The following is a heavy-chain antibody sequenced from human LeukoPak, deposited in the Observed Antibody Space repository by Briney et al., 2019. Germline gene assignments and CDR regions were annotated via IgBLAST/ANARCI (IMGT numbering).Heavy chain of an antibody. V-gene: IGHV3-11*04. CDR1: GFTFSDYY. CDR2: ISRNSRTT. CDR3: ARPLLYYYGSETYFWFDL. Sequence: GGSLRLSCAASGFTFSDYYMSWIRQAPGEGLEWLSYISRNSRTTFYAESVKGRFTISRDNAKNTLYLQMKSLKAEDTAFYYCARPLLYYYGSETYFWFDLWGQGTLVTVSS. J-gene: IGHJ5*02. D-gene: IGHD3-10*01.